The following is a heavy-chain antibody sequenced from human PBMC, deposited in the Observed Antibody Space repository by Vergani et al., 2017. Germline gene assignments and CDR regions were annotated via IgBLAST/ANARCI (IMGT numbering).Heavy chain of an antibody. D-gene: IGHD2-8*01. V-gene: IGHV2-5*01. Sequence: QITLKESGPTLVKPTQTLTLTCTFSGFSLSTSGEGVAWVHQPPGKALEWLALIYWNDDKRYSPSLKRRLTLTKDTSKNRVVLTMTDMDPADTATYYCAHNPSVVRVLTNGLYYYYYYGMEVWGQGTAVTVSS. CDR3: AHNPSVVRVLTNGLYYYYYYGMEV. J-gene: IGHJ6*02. CDR2: IYWNDDK. CDR1: GFSLSTSGEG.